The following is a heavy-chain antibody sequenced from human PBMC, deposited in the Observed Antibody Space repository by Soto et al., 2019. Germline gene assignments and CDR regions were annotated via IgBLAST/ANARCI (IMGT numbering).Heavy chain of an antibody. D-gene: IGHD2-8*02. CDR1: GGSISSPSYN. V-gene: IGHV4-39*01. CDR2: VFYSGTT. J-gene: IGHJ4*02. Sequence: QLRESGPGLLKPSETLSLTCNVSGGSISSPSYNWGWVRQPPGKGPEWIGTVFYSGTTQYNPSLRSRLAMSVDTSKSQVSLTLTSVTAADTAVYYCTTLASGHFDSWGQGAKVTVSS. CDR3: TTLASGHFDS.